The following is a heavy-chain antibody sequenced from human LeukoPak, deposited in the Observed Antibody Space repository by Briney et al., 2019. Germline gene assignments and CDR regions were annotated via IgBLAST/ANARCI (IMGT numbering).Heavy chain of an antibody. J-gene: IGHJ4*02. CDR2: ISGGGGNT. V-gene: IGHV3-23*01. D-gene: IGHD3-10*01. CDR3: AKDTALGGSGTDY. CDR1: GFTFSSYA. Sequence: PGGSLRLSCAASGFTFSSYAMTWVRQGPGKGLEWVSDISGGGGNTYYADPVKGRFTISRDNSKNTLYLQMNSLRAEDTAVYYCAKDTALGGSGTDYWGQGTLVTVSS.